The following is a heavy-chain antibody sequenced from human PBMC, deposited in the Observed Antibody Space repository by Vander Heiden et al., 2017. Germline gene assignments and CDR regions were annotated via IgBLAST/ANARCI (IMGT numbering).Heavy chain of an antibody. Sequence: EVQLVESGGGLVKPGGPSSLPCPASGSTFSSYGMNWFPQAPGKGLEWVSSISRSSSYIYYADSVKGRFTISRDNAKNSLYLQMNSLRAEDTAVYYCARDGPYYYDSSGYNTGEHHDAFDIWGQGTMVTVSS. J-gene: IGHJ3*02. CDR2: ISRSSSYI. CDR1: GSTFSSYG. D-gene: IGHD3-22*01. V-gene: IGHV3-21*01. CDR3: ARDGPYYYDSSGYNTGEHHDAFDI.